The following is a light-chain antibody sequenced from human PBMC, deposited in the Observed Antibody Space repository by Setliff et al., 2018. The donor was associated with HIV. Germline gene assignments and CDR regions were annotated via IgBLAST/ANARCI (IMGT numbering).Light chain of an antibody. V-gene: IGLV2-14*03. CDR1: SSDIGTYDR. Sequence: QSALTQPASVSGTPGQSITISCTGSSSDIGTYDRVSWYQQRPDGGPRLIIYDVIHRPSGVPHRFSGSKSGNTASLTISGLQTEDEADYYCSSFGSSNTHVFGTGTKVTVL. J-gene: IGLJ1*01. CDR2: DVI. CDR3: SSFGSSNTHV.